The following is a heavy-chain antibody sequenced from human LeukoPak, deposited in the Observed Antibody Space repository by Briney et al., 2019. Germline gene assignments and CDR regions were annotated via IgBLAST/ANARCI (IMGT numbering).Heavy chain of an antibody. CDR2: ISAYNGNT. D-gene: IGHD3-22*01. CDR3: ARDRYGDDYYDSSGYYYPLDY. J-gene: IGHJ4*02. CDR1: GGTFSNYA. V-gene: IGHV1-18*01. Sequence: ASVKVSCKPSGGTFSNYAIYWVRQAPGQGLEWMGWISAYNGNTNYAQKLQGRVTMTTDTSTSTAYMELRSLRSDDTAVYYCARDRYGDDYYDSSGYYYPLDYWGQGTLVTVSS.